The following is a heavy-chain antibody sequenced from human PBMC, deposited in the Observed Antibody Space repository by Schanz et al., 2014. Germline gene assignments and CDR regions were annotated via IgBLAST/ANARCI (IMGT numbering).Heavy chain of an antibody. D-gene: IGHD3-10*01. CDR2: ISGSGGST. CDR1: GFTFSSYA. CDR3: AKGRFGELRAFDI. J-gene: IGHJ3*02. Sequence: EVQLLESGGGLVQPGGSLRLSCAASGFTFSSYAMSWVRQAPGKGLEWVSAISGSGGSTYYADSVKGRFTISRDNSKNAQYLQTNSLRAEDTAVYYCAKGRFGELRAFDIWGQGTMVTVSS. V-gene: IGHV3-23*01.